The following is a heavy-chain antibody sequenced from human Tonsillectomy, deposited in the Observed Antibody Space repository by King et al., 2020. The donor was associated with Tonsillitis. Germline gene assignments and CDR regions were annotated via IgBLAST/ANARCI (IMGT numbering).Heavy chain of an antibody. CDR2: IKQDGSEK. Sequence: VQLVESGGGLVQPGGSLRVSCAASGFTFSSYWMSWVRQAPGKGLEGVANIKQDGSEKYNVDSVKGRFTISRDNAKNSLYLQMNSLRAEDTAVYYCARALFDAFYIWGQGTMVTVSS. J-gene: IGHJ3*02. CDR1: GFTFSSYW. CDR3: ARALFDAFYI. V-gene: IGHV3-7*01.